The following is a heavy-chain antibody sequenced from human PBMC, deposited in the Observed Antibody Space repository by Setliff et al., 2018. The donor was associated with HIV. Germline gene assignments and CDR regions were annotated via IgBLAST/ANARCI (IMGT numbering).Heavy chain of an antibody. V-gene: IGHV4-59*11. CDR3: AREDASGNHAFDF. Sequence: SETLSLTCTVSGGSISGHYWSWIRQPPGMGLEWVGYIYYSGSTFSNPSLMSRATMSVDTSKNQFSLELRSVTVADTAVYFCAREDASGNHAFDFWGQGKMVTVSS. D-gene: IGHD2-2*01. CDR1: GGSISGHY. CDR2: IYYSGST. J-gene: IGHJ3*01.